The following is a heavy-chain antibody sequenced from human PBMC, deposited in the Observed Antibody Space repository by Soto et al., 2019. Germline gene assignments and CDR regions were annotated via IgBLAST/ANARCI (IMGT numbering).Heavy chain of an antibody. CDR2: ISGSGGST. Sequence: GGSLRLSCAASGFTFSSYAMSWVRQAPGKGLEWVSAISGSGGSTYYADSVKGRFTISRDNSKNTLYLQMNSLRAEDTAVYYCAKIPSITMVRGESPWGQGTLVTVSS. CDR3: AKIPSITMVRGESP. J-gene: IGHJ5*02. D-gene: IGHD3-10*01. V-gene: IGHV3-23*01. CDR1: GFTFSSYA.